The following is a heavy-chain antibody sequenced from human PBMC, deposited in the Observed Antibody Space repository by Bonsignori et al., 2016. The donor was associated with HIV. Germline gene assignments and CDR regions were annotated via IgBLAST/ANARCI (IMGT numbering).Heavy chain of an antibody. CDR3: ARDPGYCSNGVCSLFDY. CDR2: INSDGSST. V-gene: IGHV3-74*01. Sequence: VRQAPGKGLVWVSRINSDGSSTKYADSVKGRFTISRDNAKNTLYLQMNSLRAEDTALYYCARDPGYCSNGVCSLFDYWGQGTLVTVSS. D-gene: IGHD2-8*01. J-gene: IGHJ4*02.